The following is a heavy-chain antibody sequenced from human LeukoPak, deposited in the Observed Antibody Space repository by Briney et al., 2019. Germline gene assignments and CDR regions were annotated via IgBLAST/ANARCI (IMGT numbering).Heavy chain of an antibody. Sequence: GRSLRPSCAASGFTFSSYGMHWVRQAPGKGLEWLAVIWYDGSEKYYADSVKGRFTISRDNSKNTLYLQMSSLRVEDTALYYCARGGCRSTSCYDYWGQGTLVTVSS. J-gene: IGHJ4*02. CDR1: GFTFSSYG. CDR2: IWYDGSEK. V-gene: IGHV3-33*01. D-gene: IGHD2-2*01. CDR3: ARGGCRSTSCYDY.